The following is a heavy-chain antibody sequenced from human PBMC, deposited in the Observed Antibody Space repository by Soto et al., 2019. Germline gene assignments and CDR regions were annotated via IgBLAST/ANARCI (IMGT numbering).Heavy chain of an antibody. J-gene: IGHJ4*01. V-gene: IGHV6-1*01. D-gene: IGHD1-26*01. Sequence: WSWVSQSPSRGLEWLGRTYYRSKWYYEYAVSVRGRITINPDTSKNQYSLQLNSVTPEDTAVYFCARGEQYSGRIFDYWGQGTLVTVSS. CDR3: ARGEQYSGRIFDY. CDR2: TYYRSKWYY.